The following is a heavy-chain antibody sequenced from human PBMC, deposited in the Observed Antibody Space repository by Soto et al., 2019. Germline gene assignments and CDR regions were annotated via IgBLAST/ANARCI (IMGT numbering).Heavy chain of an antibody. V-gene: IGHV6-1*01. CDR2: TYYRSRWYN. CDR3: AGTSSLQLYYMDV. Sequence: QVQLQQSGPGLVRPSQTLSLTCAISGDSVSSNSAAWNWIRQSPSRGLEWLGRTYYRSRWYNAYAVSVRSRITVNPDTSKNQFSLHLNSVTPEDTAVYYCAGTSSLQLYYMDVWDKGTTVTVSS. J-gene: IGHJ6*03. D-gene: IGHD1-7*01. CDR1: GDSVSSNSAA.